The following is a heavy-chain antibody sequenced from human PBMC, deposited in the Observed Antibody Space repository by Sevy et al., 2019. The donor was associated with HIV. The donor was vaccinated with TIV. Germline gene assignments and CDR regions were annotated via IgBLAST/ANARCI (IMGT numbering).Heavy chain of an antibody. CDR3: ARDMTCGGDCYYFDN. Sequence: ASVKVSCKASGDTFRKYVISWVRQAPGQGLEWMGGIIPVYGTTNYPQKFQARVTFTADASTSTVYMELSRLRSEDTAAYYCARDMTCGGDCYYFDNWAQGTLVTVSS. J-gene: IGHJ4*02. CDR2: IIPVYGTT. D-gene: IGHD2-21*02. V-gene: IGHV1-69*13. CDR1: GDTFRKYV.